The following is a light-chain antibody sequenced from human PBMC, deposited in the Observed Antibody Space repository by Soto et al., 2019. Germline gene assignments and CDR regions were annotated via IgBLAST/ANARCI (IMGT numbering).Light chain of an antibody. Sequence: QSGLTQPPSASGSPGQTVTISCTGTSSDVGHYNYVSWYQQSPGKAPKLMIYEVNRRPSGVPDRFSGSKSGDTASLTVSGLQAEDEADYYCSSYAGDNIVVFGTGTKVTVL. CDR3: SSYAGDNIVV. V-gene: IGLV2-8*01. CDR2: EVN. J-gene: IGLJ1*01. CDR1: SSDVGHYNY.